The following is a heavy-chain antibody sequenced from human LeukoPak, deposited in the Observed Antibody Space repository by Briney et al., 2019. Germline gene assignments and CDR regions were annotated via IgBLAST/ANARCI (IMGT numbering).Heavy chain of an antibody. V-gene: IGHV3-30-3*01. CDR1: GFTFSSYA. D-gene: IGHD3-22*01. CDR2: ISYDGSNK. CDR3: ARVTRYYDSSALGYYFDY. J-gene: IGHJ4*02. Sequence: GGSLRLSCAASGFTFSSYAMHWVRQAPGKGLEWVAVISYDGSNKYYADSVKGRFTISRDNSKNTLCLQMNSLRAEDTAVYYCARVTRYYDSSALGYYFDYWGQGTLVTVSS.